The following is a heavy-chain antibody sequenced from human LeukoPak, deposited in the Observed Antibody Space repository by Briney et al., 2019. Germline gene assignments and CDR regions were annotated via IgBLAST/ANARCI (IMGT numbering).Heavy chain of an antibody. CDR3: ARGGPPYYYDSSGYGFDY. CDR1: GYTFTSYD. J-gene: IGHJ4*02. CDR2: INPISGGT. Sequence: ASVKVSCKASGYTFTSYDINWVRQATGQGLEWMGWINPISGGTNYAQKFQGRVTMTRDTSISTAYMELSRLRSDDTAVYYCARGGPPYYYDSSGYGFDYWGQGTLVTVSS. D-gene: IGHD3-22*01. V-gene: IGHV1-2*02.